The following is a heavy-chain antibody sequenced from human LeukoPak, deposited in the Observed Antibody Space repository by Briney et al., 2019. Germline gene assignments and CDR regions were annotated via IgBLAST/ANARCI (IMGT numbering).Heavy chain of an antibody. D-gene: IGHD6-13*01. CDR3: ATDGAGIAAAGADY. CDR1: GYTLTELS. J-gene: IGHJ4*02. CDR2: FDPEDGET. Sequence: GASVKVSCKVSGYTLTELSMHWVRQAPGKGLEWMGGFDPEDGETIYAQKFQGRVTMTEDTSTDTAYMELSGLRSEDTAVYYCATDGAGIAAAGADYWGQGTLVTVSS. V-gene: IGHV1-24*01.